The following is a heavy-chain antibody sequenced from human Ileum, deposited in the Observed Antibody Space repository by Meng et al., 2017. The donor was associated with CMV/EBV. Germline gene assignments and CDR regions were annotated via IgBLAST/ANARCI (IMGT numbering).Heavy chain of an antibody. J-gene: IGHJ4*02. D-gene: IGHD6-19*01. CDR1: GFTFRSYG. CDR2: VRYDGINK. V-gene: IGHV3-30*02. Sequence: GRLVESGGGGVQPGGSLRLLCAASGFTFRSYGMHWVRQAPGKGLEWVAFVRYDGINKYYADSLKGRFVISRDDSKNTVYLQLNNLRAEDTAVYYCAKDVAVAGHFDYWGQGTLVTVSS. CDR3: AKDVAVAGHFDY.